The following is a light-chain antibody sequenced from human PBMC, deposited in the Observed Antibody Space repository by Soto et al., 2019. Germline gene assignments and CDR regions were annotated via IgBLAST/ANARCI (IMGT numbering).Light chain of an antibody. Sequence: QSVLTQPPSVSGSPGQSVTISCTGTSSDVGSYNRVSWYQQPPGTAPKLMIYEVSNRPSGVPDRFSGSKSGNTASLTIPGLQAEDEADYYCGSYTSSSTYVFGSGTKVTVL. CDR3: GSYTSSSTYV. V-gene: IGLV2-18*02. J-gene: IGLJ1*01. CDR2: EVS. CDR1: SSDVGSYNR.